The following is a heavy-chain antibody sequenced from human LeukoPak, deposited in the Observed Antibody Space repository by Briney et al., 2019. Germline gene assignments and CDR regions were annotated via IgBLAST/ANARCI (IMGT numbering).Heavy chain of an antibody. CDR1: GFTSSSYG. CDR2: ISGSGGST. CDR3: AKGGVVVKGYYGMDV. Sequence: PGGSLRLSCAASGFTSSSYGMHWVRQAPGKGLEWVSAISGSGGSTYYADSVKGRFTISRDNSKNTLYLQMNSLRAEDTAVYYCAKGGVVVKGYYGMDVWGQGTTVTVSS. J-gene: IGHJ6*02. V-gene: IGHV3-23*01. D-gene: IGHD3-22*01.